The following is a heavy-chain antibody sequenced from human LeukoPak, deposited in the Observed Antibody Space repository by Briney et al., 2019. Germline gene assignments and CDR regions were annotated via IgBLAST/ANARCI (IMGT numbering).Heavy chain of an antibody. V-gene: IGHV3-23*01. CDR1: GFTFSSSV. D-gene: IGHD3-9*01. CDR3: ATQDWD. Sequence: GGSLRPSCAASGFTFSSSVMSWIRQAPGKGLEWVSAIGDSGGGTHYADSVKGRFTISRDISKNTLYLQMNSLRAEDTAVYYCATQDWDWGQGTLVTVSS. J-gene: IGHJ4*02. CDR2: IGDSGGGT.